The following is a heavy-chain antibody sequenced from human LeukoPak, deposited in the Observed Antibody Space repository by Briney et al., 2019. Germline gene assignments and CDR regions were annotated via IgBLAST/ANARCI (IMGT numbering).Heavy chain of an antibody. CDR1: GFTFSSYA. CDR3: ARHREPYSSSWYDFDY. J-gene: IGHJ4*02. V-gene: IGHV3-30-3*01. D-gene: IGHD6-13*01. Sequence: GRSLRLSCAASGFTFSSYAMHWVRQAPGKGLEWVAVISYDGSDKYYADSVKGRFTISRDNSKNTLYLQMNSLRAEDTAVYYYARHREPYSSSWYDFDYWGQGTLVTVSS. CDR2: ISYDGSDK.